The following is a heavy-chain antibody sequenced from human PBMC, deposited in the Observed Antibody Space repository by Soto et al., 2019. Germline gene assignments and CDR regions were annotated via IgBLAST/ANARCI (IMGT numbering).Heavy chain of an antibody. Sequence: VASVKVSCKASGYTFTSYDINWVRQATGQGLEWMGWMNPNSGNTGYAQKFQGRVTMTRNTSISTAYMELSSLRSEDTAVYYCASIRDYGGNNRKYYYYGMDVWGQGTTVTVSS. J-gene: IGHJ6*02. D-gene: IGHD4-17*01. CDR2: MNPNSGNT. CDR1: GYTFTSYD. CDR3: ASIRDYGGNNRKYYYYGMDV. V-gene: IGHV1-8*01.